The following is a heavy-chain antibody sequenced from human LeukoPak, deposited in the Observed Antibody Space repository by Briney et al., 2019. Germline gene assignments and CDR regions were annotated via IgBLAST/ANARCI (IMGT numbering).Heavy chain of an antibody. CDR3: ARDGAFRIYDY. CDR1: GFTFSSYW. D-gene: IGHD3-3*02. V-gene: IGHV3-7*01. Sequence: GGSLRLSCAASGFTFSSYWMTWVRQAPGKGLEWVASIKQDGNEKYYVDSVKGRFTISRDNARISLYLQMSSLRADDTAVYYCARDGAFRIYDYWGQGTLVTVSS. CDR2: IKQDGNEK. J-gene: IGHJ4*02.